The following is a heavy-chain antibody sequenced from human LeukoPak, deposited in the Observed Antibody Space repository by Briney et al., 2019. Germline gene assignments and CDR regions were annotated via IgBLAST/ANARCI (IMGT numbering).Heavy chain of an antibody. Sequence: PGGSLRLSCAASGFTFSSFWMAWVRQAPGKRLEYVANIKQDGTDKYYVGSVKGRSTISRDNAKNSLYLQMSSLRAEDTAAYYCARGRWGSGYYFDYWGQGTLVTVSS. D-gene: IGHD6-25*01. CDR2: IKQDGTDK. CDR1: GFTFSSFW. J-gene: IGHJ4*02. CDR3: ARGRWGSGYYFDY. V-gene: IGHV3-7*01.